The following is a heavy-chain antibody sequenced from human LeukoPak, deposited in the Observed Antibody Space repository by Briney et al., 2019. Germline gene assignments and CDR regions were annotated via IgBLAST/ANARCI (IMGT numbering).Heavy chain of an antibody. CDR3: AKSTVGNTYFDS. Sequence: SETLSLTCSVSGGSLSNYPWNWIRQTAGEGLEWVGRLSSSGTTIYSPSLKSRVTMSVDTFKNQISLNLRSVTAADTAIYYCAKSTVGNTYFDSWGQGALVTVSS. D-gene: IGHD1-26*01. CDR1: GGSLSNYP. J-gene: IGHJ4*02. CDR2: LSSSGTT. V-gene: IGHV4-4*07.